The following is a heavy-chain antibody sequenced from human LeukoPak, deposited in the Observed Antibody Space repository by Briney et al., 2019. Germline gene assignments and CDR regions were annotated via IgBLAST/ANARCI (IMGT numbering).Heavy chain of an antibody. D-gene: IGHD1-26*01. CDR1: GGSISSSSYY. CDR2: IYYSGST. Sequence: SETLSLTCTVSGGSISSSSYYWGWIRQPPGKGLEWIGSIYYSGSTYYSPSLKSRVTISVDTSKNQFSLRLSSVTAADTAVYYCARPGGEPYSGSYAGRFDPWGQGTLVTVSS. V-gene: IGHV4-39*01. CDR3: ARPGGEPYSGSYAGRFDP. J-gene: IGHJ5*02.